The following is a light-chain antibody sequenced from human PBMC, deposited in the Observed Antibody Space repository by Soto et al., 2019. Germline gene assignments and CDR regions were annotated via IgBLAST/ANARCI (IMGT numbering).Light chain of an antibody. Sequence: DIQMTQSPSSLSASVGDRVTITCQASQDITNYLNWYQQKPGKAPQLLIYDASNLETGVPSRFSGSGSGTGFTFTISSLQPEDIATYYCQQYDYLPLTFGGGTKVEIE. J-gene: IGKJ4*01. CDR3: QQYDYLPLT. V-gene: IGKV1-33*01. CDR1: QDITNY. CDR2: DAS.